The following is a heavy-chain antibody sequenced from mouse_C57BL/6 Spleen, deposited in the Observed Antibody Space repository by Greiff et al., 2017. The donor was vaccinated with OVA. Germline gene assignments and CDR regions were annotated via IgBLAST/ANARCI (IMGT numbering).Heavy chain of an antibody. D-gene: IGHD2-13*01. Sequence: VHLVESGPGLVQPSQSLSITCTVSGFSLTSYGVHWVRQSPGKGLEWLGVIWRGGSTDYNAAFISRLSISKDNSKSQVFFKMNSLQADDTAIYYCARALTYWYFDVWGTGTTVTVSS. CDR2: IWRGGST. CDR3: ARALTYWYFDV. V-gene: IGHV2-2*01. CDR1: GFSLTSYG. J-gene: IGHJ1*03.